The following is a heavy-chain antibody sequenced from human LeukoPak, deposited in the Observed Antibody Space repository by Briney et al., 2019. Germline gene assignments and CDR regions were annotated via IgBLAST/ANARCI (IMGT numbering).Heavy chain of an antibody. D-gene: IGHD3-3*01. J-gene: IGHJ4*02. Sequence: PGGSLRPSCAASGFTFSSYYMSWVRQAPGKGLEWVANIKQDGNEKYYVDSVNGRFTISRDNAKNSLFLQMNTLRAEDTAVYYCARDLFPLVTNFGVLSYFDYWGQGTLVTVSS. CDR3: ARDLFPLVTNFGVLSYFDY. CDR1: GFTFSSYY. V-gene: IGHV3-7*01. CDR2: IKQDGNEK.